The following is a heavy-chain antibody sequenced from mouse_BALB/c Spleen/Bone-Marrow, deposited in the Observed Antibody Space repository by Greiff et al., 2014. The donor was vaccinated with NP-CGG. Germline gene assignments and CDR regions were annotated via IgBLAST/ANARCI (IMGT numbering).Heavy chain of an antibody. CDR1: GYSFTGYT. V-gene: IGHV1-18*01. J-gene: IGHJ4*01. CDR2: INPYNGGT. CDR3: ARWDYYGYAMDY. D-gene: IGHD1-1*01. Sequence: VQLQQSGPELVKPGASMRISCKASGYSFTGYTMNWVKQSHGKDLEWIGLINPYNGGTSYNQKFMGKATLTVDKSSSAAYMELLSLTSEDSAVYYCARWDYYGYAMDYWGQGTSVTVSS.